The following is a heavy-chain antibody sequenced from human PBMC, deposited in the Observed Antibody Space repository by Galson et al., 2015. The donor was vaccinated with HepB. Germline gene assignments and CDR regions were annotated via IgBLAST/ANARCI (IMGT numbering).Heavy chain of an antibody. V-gene: IGHV3-30*02. CDR2: IRYDRNTK. CDR1: GFTFSTYG. CDR3: AKDSRLVAAAADY. J-gene: IGHJ4*02. Sequence: SLRLSCAASGFTFSTYGIHWVRQAPGKGLEWVAFIRYDRNTKYYAASVKGRFTISRDNSKNTLYLQMNSLRAEDTAVYYCAKDSRLVAAAADYWGQGTLVTVSS. D-gene: IGHD6-13*01.